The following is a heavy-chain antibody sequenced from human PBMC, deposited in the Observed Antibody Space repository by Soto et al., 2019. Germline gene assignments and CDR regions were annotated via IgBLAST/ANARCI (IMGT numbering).Heavy chain of an antibody. V-gene: IGHV3-48*02. CDR2: ISASSTNI. J-gene: IGHJ4*02. CDR3: ASDESLGQKLVYHFEN. D-gene: IGHD2-8*01. Sequence: EVQLVESGGGLVQPGGSLRLSCAATGFSFGRYAMNWVRQPPGKGLEWVAYISASSTNIDYADSVKGRFTVSRDNAQNYMSLQMNSLRDEDTAVYFCASDESLGQKLVYHFENWGQGTLVTVSS. CDR1: GFSFGRYA.